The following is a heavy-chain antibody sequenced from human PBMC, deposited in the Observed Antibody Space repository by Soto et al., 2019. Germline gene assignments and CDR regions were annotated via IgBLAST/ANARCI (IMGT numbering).Heavy chain of an antibody. CDR3: ARSQDSSGYWNNCFDP. J-gene: IGHJ5*02. CDR2: IIPLFGTA. V-gene: IGHV1-69*13. D-gene: IGHD3-22*01. CDR1: GGTFSTCT. Sequence: ASVKVSCKASGGTFSTCTMTWVRQAPGQGLEWMGGIIPLFGTANYAQKFQGRVTITADESTSTVYMELSSLRSEDTAVYYCARSQDSSGYWNNCFDPWGQGTLVTVSS.